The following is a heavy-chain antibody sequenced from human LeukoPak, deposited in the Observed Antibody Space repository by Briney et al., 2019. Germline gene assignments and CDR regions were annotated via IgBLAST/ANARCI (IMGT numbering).Heavy chain of an antibody. V-gene: IGHV3-30*03. Sequence: PGRSLRLSCAASGFTFSSYGMHWVRQAPGKGLEWVAVISYDGSNKYYADSVKDRFTISRDNAKNTLYLQMNSLRAEDTAVYYCARGGSYSPAQIYGMDVWGKGTTVTVSS. D-gene: IGHD2-15*01. CDR3: ARGGSYSPAQIYGMDV. CDR2: ISYDGSNK. J-gene: IGHJ6*04. CDR1: GFTFSSYG.